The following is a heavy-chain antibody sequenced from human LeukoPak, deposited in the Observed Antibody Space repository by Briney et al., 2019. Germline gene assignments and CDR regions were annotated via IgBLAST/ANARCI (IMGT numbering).Heavy chain of an antibody. Sequence: GASVKVSCKAFGYTFTSNYMHWVRQAPGQGPEWMGVISPSGGSTTYAQKFQGRVTMTRDTSISTAYMELSRLRSDDTAVYYCARAGMVRGVIITLGYWGQGTLVTVSS. J-gene: IGHJ4*02. CDR3: ARAGMVRGVIITLGY. CDR1: GYTFTSNY. V-gene: IGHV1-2*02. CDR2: ISPSGGST. D-gene: IGHD3-10*01.